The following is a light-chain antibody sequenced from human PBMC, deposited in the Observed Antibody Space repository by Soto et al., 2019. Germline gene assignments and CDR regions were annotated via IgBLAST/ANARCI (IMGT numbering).Light chain of an antibody. CDR1: QSVSSSY. V-gene: IGKV3D-20*01. CDR2: DAS. Sequence: EIVLTQSPATLSLSPGERATLACGASQSVSSSYLAWYQQKPGLEPRLLIYDASSRATGIPDRFSGSGSVTDFTLTISRLEPEDFAVYYCQQYGNSPYTFGQGTKLEIK. CDR3: QQYGNSPYT. J-gene: IGKJ2*01.